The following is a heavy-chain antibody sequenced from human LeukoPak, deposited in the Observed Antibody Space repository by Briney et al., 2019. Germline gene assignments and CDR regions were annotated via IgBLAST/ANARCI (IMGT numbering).Heavy chain of an antibody. D-gene: IGHD3-10*01. CDR2: IYHSGST. CDR3: ASRTRGPGWFEDY. CDR1: GYSISSGYY. V-gene: IGHV4-38-2*01. Sequence: PSETLSLTCAVSGYSISSGYYWGWIRQPPGKGLEWIGSIYHSGSTYYNPSLKSRVTISVDTSKNQFSLKLSSVTAADTAVYYCASRTRGPGWFEDYWGQGTLVTVSP. J-gene: IGHJ4*02.